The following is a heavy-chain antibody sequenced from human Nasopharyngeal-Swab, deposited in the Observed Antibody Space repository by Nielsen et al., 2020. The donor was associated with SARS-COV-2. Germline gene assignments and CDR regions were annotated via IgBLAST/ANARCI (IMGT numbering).Heavy chain of an antibody. D-gene: IGHD3-16*02. CDR3: ASLRNDYVWGSYRSPDAFDI. V-gene: IGHV3-11*06. J-gene: IGHJ3*02. CDR2: SSSSSSYT. CDR1: GFTFSDYY. Sequence: GGSLRLSCAASGFTFSDYYMSWIRQAPGKGLEWVSYSSSSSSYTNYADSVKGRFTISRDNAKNSLYLQMNSLRAEDTAVYYCASLRNDYVWGSYRSPDAFDIWGQGTMVTVSS.